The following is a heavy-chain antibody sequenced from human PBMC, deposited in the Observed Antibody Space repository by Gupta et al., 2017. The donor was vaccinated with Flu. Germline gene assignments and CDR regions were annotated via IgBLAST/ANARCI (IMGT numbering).Heavy chain of an antibody. CDR1: GGSISSGSYY. CDR3: ARSGYYDSSGYHDAFDI. Sequence: QVQLQESGPGLVKPSQTLALTCTVPGGSISSGSYYWRWIRQPAGKGLEWIGRIYTSGSTNYNHYLKSRVTISVDTSKTQFSLKLSSVTAADTAVYYCARSGYYDSSGYHDAFDIWGQGTRVTVSS. D-gene: IGHD3-22*01. J-gene: IGHJ3*02. V-gene: IGHV4-61*02. CDR2: IYTSGST.